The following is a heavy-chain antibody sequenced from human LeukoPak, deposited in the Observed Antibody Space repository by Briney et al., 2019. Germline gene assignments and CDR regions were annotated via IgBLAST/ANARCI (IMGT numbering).Heavy chain of an antibody. CDR1: GFTFSSYA. D-gene: IGHD3-3*01. J-gene: IGHJ4*02. Sequence: GGSLRLSCAASGFTFSSYAMSWVRQAPGKGLEWVSVIYSGGSTYYADSVKGRFTISRDNTKNTVYLQMNSLTAEDTAVYYCARGMFGGYCTDYWGQGTLVTVSS. CDR2: IYSGGST. V-gene: IGHV3-66*01. CDR3: ARGMFGGYCTDY.